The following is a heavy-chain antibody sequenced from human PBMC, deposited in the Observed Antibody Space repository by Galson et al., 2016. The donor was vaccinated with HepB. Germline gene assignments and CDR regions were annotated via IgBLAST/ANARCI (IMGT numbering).Heavy chain of an antibody. V-gene: IGHV3-11*04. Sequence: SLRLSCAASGFTFSDYYMSWIRQAPGKGLEWISYISRSSRTIYYADSVKGRFTISRDNAKHSLYLQMTSLIAEDTAVYYCARVRPRDSFWSGSYAGFDYWGQGTPVTVSS. CDR2: ISRSSRTI. J-gene: IGHJ4*02. CDR3: ARVRPRDSFWSGSYAGFDY. D-gene: IGHD1-26*01. CDR1: GFTFSDYY.